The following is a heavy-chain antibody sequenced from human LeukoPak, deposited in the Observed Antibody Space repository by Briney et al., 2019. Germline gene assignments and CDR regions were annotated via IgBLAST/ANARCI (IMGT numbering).Heavy chain of an antibody. CDR3: ARPSITMVRGFDR. Sequence: SETLSLTCTVSGGSISSSSYYWGWIRQPPGKGLEWIGSIYYSGSTYYNPSLKSRVTISVDTSKNQFSLKLSSVTAADTAVYYCARPSITMVRGFDRWGQGTLVTVSS. CDR1: GGSISSSSYY. V-gene: IGHV4-39*01. D-gene: IGHD3-10*01. CDR2: IYYSGST. J-gene: IGHJ5*02.